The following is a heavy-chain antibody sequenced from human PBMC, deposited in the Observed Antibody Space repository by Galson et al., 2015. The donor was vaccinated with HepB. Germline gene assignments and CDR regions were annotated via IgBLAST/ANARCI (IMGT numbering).Heavy chain of an antibody. CDR2: IYYSGST. V-gene: IGHV4-59*08. J-gene: IGHJ4*02. Sequence: TLSLTCTVSGGSISSYYWSWIRQPPGKGLEWIGYIYYSGSTNYNPSLKSRVTISVDTSKNQFSLKLSSVTAADTAVYYCARLYCSSTSCWFDYWGQGTLVTVSS. D-gene: IGHD2-2*01. CDR1: GGSISSYY. CDR3: ARLYCSSTSCWFDY.